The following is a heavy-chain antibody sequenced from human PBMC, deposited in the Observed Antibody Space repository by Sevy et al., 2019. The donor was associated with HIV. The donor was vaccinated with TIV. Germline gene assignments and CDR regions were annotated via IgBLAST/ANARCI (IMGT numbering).Heavy chain of an antibody. CDR1: GFSFSSYE. CDR2: ITSSGSTK. V-gene: IGHV3-48*03. D-gene: IGHD2-15*01. Sequence: GGSLRLSCAASGFSFSSYEMNWVRQAPGKGLEWVSFITSSGSTKHYSDSVRGRFTISRDNAKYSLSLQMNSLRAEDTAVYYCARGPCSGGSCYYFDYWGQGTLVTVSS. CDR3: ARGPCSGGSCYYFDY. J-gene: IGHJ4*02.